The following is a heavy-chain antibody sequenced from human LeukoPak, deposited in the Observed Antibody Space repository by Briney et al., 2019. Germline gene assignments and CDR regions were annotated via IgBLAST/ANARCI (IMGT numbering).Heavy chain of an antibody. CDR2: IYYSGST. V-gene: IGHV4-39*01. Sequence: SETLSLTCTVSGGSISSSSYYWGWIRQPPGKGLEWIGSIYYSGSTYYNPSLKSRVTISVDTSKNQFSLKLSSVTAADTAVYYCARHSSGWHILDYWGQGTLVTVSS. CDR3: ARHSSGWHILDY. J-gene: IGHJ4*02. CDR1: GGSISSSSYY. D-gene: IGHD6-19*01.